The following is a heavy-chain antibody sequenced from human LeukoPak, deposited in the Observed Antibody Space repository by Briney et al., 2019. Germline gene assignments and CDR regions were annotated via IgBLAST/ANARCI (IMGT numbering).Heavy chain of an antibody. J-gene: IGHJ6*04. CDR1: GGSISSSSYY. CDR3: ARDHL. CDR2: LSYTRPP. Sequence: PSETLSLTCTVSGGSISSSSYYWGWIRQPPGKGLEWLGSLSYTRPPSYTPSLKSRVTISVVLSKNQFSLMLSSVTAADTAVYYCARDHLWGKGTTVTVSS. V-gene: IGHV4-39*07.